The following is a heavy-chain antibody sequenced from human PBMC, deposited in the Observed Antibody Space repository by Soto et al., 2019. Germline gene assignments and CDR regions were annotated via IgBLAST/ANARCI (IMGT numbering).Heavy chain of an antibody. CDR2: IWYDGSNK. CDR1: GFTFSSYG. Sequence: GGSLRLSCAASGFTFSSYGMHWVRQAPGKGLEWVAVIWYDGSNKYYADSVKGRFTISRDNSKNTLYLQMNSLRAEDTAVYYCARGTARYYYGMDVWGQGTTVTVS. CDR3: ARGTARYYYGMDV. V-gene: IGHV3-33*01. J-gene: IGHJ6*02. D-gene: IGHD5-18*01.